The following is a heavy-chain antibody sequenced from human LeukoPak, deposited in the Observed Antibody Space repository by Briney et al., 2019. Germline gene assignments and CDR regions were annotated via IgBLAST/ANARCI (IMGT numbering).Heavy chain of an antibody. CDR3: ARDMVGGATFSSGWTPVYYYMDV. Sequence: GASVKVSCKASGYTFTGYYIHWVRQAPGQGLEWMGWINTNTGNPTYAQGFTGRFVFSLDTSVSTAYLQISSLKAEDTAVYYCARDMVGGATFSSGWTPVYYYMDVWGKGTTVTVSS. D-gene: IGHD6-19*01. J-gene: IGHJ6*03. CDR2: INTNTGNP. V-gene: IGHV7-4-1*02. CDR1: GYTFTGYY.